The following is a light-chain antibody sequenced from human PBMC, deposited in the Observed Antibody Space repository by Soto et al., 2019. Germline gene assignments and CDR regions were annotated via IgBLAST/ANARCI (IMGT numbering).Light chain of an antibody. J-gene: IGKJ1*01. CDR1: QSLSRY. V-gene: IGKV3-11*01. CDR3: LQDINYPWT. Sequence: EIVLTQSPATLSLSPGERATLSCRASQSLSRYLAWYQQKPGQVPRLLISGASNRATGIPARFSGSGSGTDFTLTISSLEPEDSATYYCLQDINYPWTFGQGTKVENK. CDR2: GAS.